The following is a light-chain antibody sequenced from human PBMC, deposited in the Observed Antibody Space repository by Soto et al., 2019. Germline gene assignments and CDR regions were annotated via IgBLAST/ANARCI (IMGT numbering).Light chain of an antibody. J-gene: IGLJ3*02. Sequence: QSVLTQPPSVSGAPGETVTISCSGSSPNIGSNAVNWYQQVPATAPKLLIYSNDQRPSGVPDRFSASKSGTSASLAISGLQSEDEADYSCATWDDSLNGPVFDGGTKLTVL. CDR3: ATWDDSLNGPV. V-gene: IGLV1-44*01. CDR2: SND. CDR1: SPNIGSNA.